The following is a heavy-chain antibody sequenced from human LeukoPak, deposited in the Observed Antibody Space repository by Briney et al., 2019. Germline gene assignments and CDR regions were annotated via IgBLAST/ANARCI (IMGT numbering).Heavy chain of an antibody. D-gene: IGHD3-3*01. Sequence: GASVKVSCKASGYTFTGYYMHWVRQAPGQGLEWMGWINPNSGGTNYAQKFQGRVTMTRDTSISTAYMELSRLRSEDTAVYYCARNAFWSGYYPLYYYYGMDVWGQGTTVTVSS. V-gene: IGHV1-2*02. J-gene: IGHJ6*02. CDR3: ARNAFWSGYYPLYYYYGMDV. CDR1: GYTFTGYY. CDR2: INPNSGGT.